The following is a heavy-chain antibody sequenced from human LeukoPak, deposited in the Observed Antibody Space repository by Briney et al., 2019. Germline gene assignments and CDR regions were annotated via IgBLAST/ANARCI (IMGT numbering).Heavy chain of an antibody. CDR1: GFTFFTYS. CDR2: ISYDGSNN. D-gene: IGHD3-22*01. V-gene: IGHV3-30*04. CDR3: AKRGVVIRVILVGFHKEAYYFDS. Sequence: RRSLRLSCAASGFTFFTYSMHWVRQAPGKGLEWVAVISYDGSNNSYADSVTGRFTISRDNPKNTLYLQMNSLRAEDTAVYFCAKRGVVIRVILVGFHKEAYYFDSWGQGALVTVSS. J-gene: IGHJ4*02.